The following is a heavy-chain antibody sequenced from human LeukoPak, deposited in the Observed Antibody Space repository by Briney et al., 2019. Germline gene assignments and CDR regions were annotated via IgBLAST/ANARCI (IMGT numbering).Heavy chain of an antibody. V-gene: IGHV5-51*01. J-gene: IGHJ4*02. CDR3: GRHMNNLQLWLDY. D-gene: IGHD1/OR15-1a*01. Sequence: GESLKISCTASTYNFADYWIGWVRQMPGKGLEWMGIVYPAGSQTLYFPSFQGLVTISVDTSIATAYLHLSDLKASDTAIYYCGRHMNNLQLWLDYWGQGTVVTVSS. CDR1: TYNFADYW. CDR2: VYPAGSQT.